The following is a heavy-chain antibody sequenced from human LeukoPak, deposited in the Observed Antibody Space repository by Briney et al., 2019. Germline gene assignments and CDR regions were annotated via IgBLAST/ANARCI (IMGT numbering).Heavy chain of an antibody. V-gene: IGHV3-33*08. D-gene: IGHD6-13*01. J-gene: IGHJ4*02. CDR3: ARGSYTSSWYGVFDY. Sequence: GGSLRLSCEASGFSFRGHWTHSVRQAPGKGLEWVAVIRYDGSNKYYADSVKGRFTISRDNSKNTLYLQMNSLRGEDTAVYYCARGSYTSSWYGVFDYWGQGTLVTVSS. CDR2: IRYDGSNK. CDR1: GFSFRGHW.